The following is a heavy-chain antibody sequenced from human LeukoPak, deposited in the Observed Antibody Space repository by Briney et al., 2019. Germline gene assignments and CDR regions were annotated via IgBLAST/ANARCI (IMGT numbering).Heavy chain of an antibody. Sequence: PGGSLRLSCTASGFTFSSYAMIWGRQAPGKGLEWVSAIISTGTTTYYAGPVTRRFTTPRDDSKNTLYLQMNSLRAEYTTVYYCAKKATSLNYFDHWGQGTLVTVSS. D-gene: IGHD2-2*01. CDR1: GFTFSSYA. J-gene: IGHJ4*02. V-gene: IGHV3-23*01. CDR3: AKKATSLNYFDH. CDR2: IISTGTTT.